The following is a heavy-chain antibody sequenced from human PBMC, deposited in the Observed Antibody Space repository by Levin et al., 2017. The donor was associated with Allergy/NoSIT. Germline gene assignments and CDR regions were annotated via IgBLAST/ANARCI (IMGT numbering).Heavy chain of an antibody. CDR2: IYYSGST. CDR1: GGSISSYY. J-gene: IGHJ3*02. D-gene: IGHD5-12*01. CDR3: AREDIVAYGGAFDI. Sequence: SQTLSLTCTVSGGSISSYYWSWIRQPPGKGLEWIGYIYYSGSTNYNPSLKSRVTISVDTSKNQFSLKLSSVTAADTAVYYCAREDIVAYGGAFDIWGQGTMVTVSS. V-gene: IGHV4-59*01.